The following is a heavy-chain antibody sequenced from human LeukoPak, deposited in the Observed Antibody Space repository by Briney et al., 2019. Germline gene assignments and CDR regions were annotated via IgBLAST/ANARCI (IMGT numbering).Heavy chain of an antibody. D-gene: IGHD3-22*01. Sequence: ASVKVSCKASGYTFTSYGISWVRQAPGQGLEWMGWISAYNSNTNYAQKLQGRVTMTTDTSTSTAYMELRSLRSDDTAVYYCARVHAQDYYDSSGYSFYFDYWGQGTLVTVSS. CDR3: ARVHAQDYYDSSGYSFYFDY. CDR2: ISAYNSNT. J-gene: IGHJ4*02. V-gene: IGHV1-18*01. CDR1: GYTFTSYG.